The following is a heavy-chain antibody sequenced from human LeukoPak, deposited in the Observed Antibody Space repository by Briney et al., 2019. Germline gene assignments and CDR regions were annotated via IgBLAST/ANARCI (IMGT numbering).Heavy chain of an antibody. J-gene: IGHJ4*02. Sequence: GASVKVSCKASGYTFTSYYMHWVRQAPGQGLEWMGGIIPIFGTANYAQKFQGRVTITADESTSTAYMELSSLRSEDTAVYYCARDRAARGVGDQSDYWGQGTPVTVSS. V-gene: IGHV1-69*13. D-gene: IGHD2-21*01. CDR3: ARDRAARGVGDQSDY. CDR2: IIPIFGTA. CDR1: GYTFTSYY.